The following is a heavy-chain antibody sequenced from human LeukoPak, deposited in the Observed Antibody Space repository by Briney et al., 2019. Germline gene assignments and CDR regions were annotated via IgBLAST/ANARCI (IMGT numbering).Heavy chain of an antibody. V-gene: IGHV1-18*01. J-gene: IGHJ2*01. D-gene: IGHD6-13*01. CDR3: ARSQYSSSWYGGYWYFDL. CDR1: GYTFTSYG. CDR2: ISAYNGNT. Sequence: ASVKVSFKASGYTFTSYGISWVRQAPGQGLEWMGWISAYNGNTNYAQKLQGRVTMTTDTSTSTAYMELRSLRSDDTAVYYCARSQYSSSWYGGYWYFDLWGRGTLVTVSS.